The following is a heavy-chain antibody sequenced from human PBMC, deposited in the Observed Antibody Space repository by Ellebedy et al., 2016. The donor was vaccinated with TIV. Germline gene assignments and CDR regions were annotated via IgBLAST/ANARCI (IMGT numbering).Heavy chain of an antibody. CDR3: ARSYDDNSELDY. V-gene: IGHV4-59*02. CDR1: GGSVSGYF. Sequence: SETLSLXXTVSGGSVSGYFWSWIRQPPGKGLEWIGSLYYNGRTTYSPSLRSRVTMSVDSSNKVVSLRLTSVSAADSAVYFCARSYDDNSELDYWGRGTLVTVSS. CDR2: LYYNGRT. J-gene: IGHJ4*02. D-gene: IGHD5-12*01.